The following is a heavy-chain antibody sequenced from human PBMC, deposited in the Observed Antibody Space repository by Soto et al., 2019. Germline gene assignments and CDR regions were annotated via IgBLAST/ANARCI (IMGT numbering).Heavy chain of an antibody. CDR3: ARGRVPVVVVAATPFDY. D-gene: IGHD2-15*01. J-gene: IGHJ4*02. CDR1: GGSFSGYY. CDR2: INHSGST. Sequence: SETLSLTCAVYGGSFSGYYWSWIRQPPGKGLEWIGEINHSGSTNYNPSLKTRVTISVDTSKNQFSLKLSSVTAAGTAVYYCARGRVPVVVVAATPFDYWGQGTLVTVSS. V-gene: IGHV4-34*01.